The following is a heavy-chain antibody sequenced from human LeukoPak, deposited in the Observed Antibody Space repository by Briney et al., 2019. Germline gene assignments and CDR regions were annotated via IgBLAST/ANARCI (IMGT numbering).Heavy chain of an antibody. J-gene: IGHJ4*02. CDR1: GFTFSSYA. V-gene: IGHV3-30*04. Sequence: GGSLSLSWAASGFTFSSYARRWFRQPPGKGLEGGGVISYGGSDKYYADYVKGRFTISRANSTNTPYLQMNSLRAADTAVYYCARDGRYSYGYVGIFWGQGTLVTVSS. CDR2: ISYGGSDK. CDR3: ARDGRYSYGYVGIF. D-gene: IGHD5-18*01.